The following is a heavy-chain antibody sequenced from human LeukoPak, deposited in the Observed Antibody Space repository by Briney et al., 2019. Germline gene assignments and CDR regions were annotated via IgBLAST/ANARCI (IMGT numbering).Heavy chain of an antibody. D-gene: IGHD6-19*01. CDR2: ISYDGSNK. J-gene: IGHJ4*02. CDR1: GFTFSSYA. CDR3: ARSSSGWYGSFDY. Sequence: PGGSLRLSCVASGFTFSSYAMHWVRQAPGKGLEGVAVISYDGSNKYYADSVKGRFTISRDNSKNTLYLQMNSLRAEDTAVYYCARSSSGWYGSFDYWAREPWSPSPQ. V-gene: IGHV3-30*04.